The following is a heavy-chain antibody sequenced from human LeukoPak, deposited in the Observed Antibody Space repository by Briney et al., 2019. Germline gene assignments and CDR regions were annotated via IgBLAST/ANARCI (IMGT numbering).Heavy chain of an antibody. CDR1: GGSFSGYY. D-gene: IGHD2-2*01. V-gene: IGHV4-34*01. J-gene: IGHJ6*02. Sequence: SETLSLTCAVYGGSFSGYYWSWIRQPPGKGLEWIGEINHSGSTNYNPSLKSRVTISVDTSKNQFSLKLSAVTAADTAVYYCARGRGYCSSTSCYEAGYGMDVWGQGTTVTVSS. CDR3: ARGRGYCSSTSCYEAGYGMDV. CDR2: INHSGST.